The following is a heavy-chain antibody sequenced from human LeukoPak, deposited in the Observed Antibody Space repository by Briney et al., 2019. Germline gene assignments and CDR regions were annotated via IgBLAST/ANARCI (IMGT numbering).Heavy chain of an antibody. V-gene: IGHV3-48*03. Sequence: GGSLRLSCTASGFTFSSYEMNWVRQAPGKGLEWVSYISISGSIIYYADSVKGRFTISRDNAKNSLYLQMNSLRAEDTAVYYCASPTDLSDYWGQGALVTVSS. D-gene: IGHD1-14*01. CDR1: GFTFSSYE. J-gene: IGHJ4*02. CDR3: ASPTDLSDY. CDR2: ISISGSII.